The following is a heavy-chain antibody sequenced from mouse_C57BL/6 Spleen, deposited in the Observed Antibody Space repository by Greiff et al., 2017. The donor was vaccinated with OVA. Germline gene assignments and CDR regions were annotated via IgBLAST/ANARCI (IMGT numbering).Heavy chain of an antibody. CDR2: INPSSGYT. J-gene: IGHJ3*01. V-gene: IGHV1-4*01. CDR3: ARGALTGSFAY. Sequence: QVQLQQSGAELARPGASVKMSCKASGYTFTSYTMHWVKQRPGQGLEWIGYINPSSGYTKYNQKFKDKATLTADKSSSTAYMQLSSLTSEDSAVYYCARGALTGSFAYWGQGTLVTVSA. D-gene: IGHD4-1*01. CDR1: GYTFTSYT.